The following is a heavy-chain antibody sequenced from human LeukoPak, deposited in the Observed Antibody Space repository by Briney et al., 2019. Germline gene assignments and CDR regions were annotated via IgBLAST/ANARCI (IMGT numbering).Heavy chain of an antibody. V-gene: IGHV4-4*02. CDR2: IYHSGST. D-gene: IGHD3-10*01. CDR3: AREDYYGSGSYLY. CDR1: GGSISSSNW. Sequence: SETLSLTCAVSGGSISSSNWWSWVRQPPGKELKWIGEIYHSGSTNYNPSLKSRVTISVDKSKNQFSLKLSSVTAADTAVYYCAREDYYGSGSYLYWGQGTLVTVSS. J-gene: IGHJ4*02.